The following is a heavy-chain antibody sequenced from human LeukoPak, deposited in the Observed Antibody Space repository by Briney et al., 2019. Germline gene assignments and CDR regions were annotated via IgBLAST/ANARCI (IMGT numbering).Heavy chain of an antibody. CDR3: ARDSGWYGGGWFDP. CDR1: GGSISSYY. J-gene: IGHJ5*02. D-gene: IGHD6-19*01. V-gene: IGHV4-59*01. Sequence: SETLSLTCTVSGGSISSYYWSWIRQPPGKGLEWIGDIYYSGSTNYNPSLKSRVTISVDTSKNQFSLKLSSVTAADTAVYYCARDSGWYGGGWFDPWGQGTLVTVSS. CDR2: IYYSGST.